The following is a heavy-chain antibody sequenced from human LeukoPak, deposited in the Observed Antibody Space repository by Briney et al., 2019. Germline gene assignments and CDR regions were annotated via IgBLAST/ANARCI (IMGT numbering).Heavy chain of an antibody. Sequence: SETLSLTCTVSGGSISSYYWSWIRQPPGKGLEWIGYIYYSGSTNYNPSLKSRVTISVDTSKNQFSLKLSSVTAADTAVYYCARDFRSPNYYYYMDVWGKGTTVTVSS. CDR1: GGSISSYY. J-gene: IGHJ6*03. CDR3: ARDFRSPNYYYYMDV. CDR2: IYYSGST. V-gene: IGHV4-59*01.